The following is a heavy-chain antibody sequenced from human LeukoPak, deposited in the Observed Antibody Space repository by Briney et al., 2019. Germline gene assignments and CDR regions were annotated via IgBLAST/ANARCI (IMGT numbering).Heavy chain of an antibody. CDR1: GYTFTSYD. D-gene: IGHD3-3*01. CDR3: ARERGHTIFGVVSYGMDV. Sequence: SVKVSCKASGYTFTSYDINWVRQAPGQGLEWMGGIIPIFGTANYAQKFQGRVTVTADESTSTAYMELSSLRSEDTAVYYCARERGHTIFGVVSYGMDVWGQGTTVTVSS. CDR2: IIPIFGTA. J-gene: IGHJ6*02. V-gene: IGHV1-69*13.